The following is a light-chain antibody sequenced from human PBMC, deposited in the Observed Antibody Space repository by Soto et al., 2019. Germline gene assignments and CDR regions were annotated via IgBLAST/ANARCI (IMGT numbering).Light chain of an antibody. CDR1: QDIKTW. J-gene: IGKJ4*01. CDR3: QQYNSYPLT. V-gene: IGKV1D-16*01. CDR2: AAS. Sequence: DVQMTQSPSSLSASVGDRVTITCRASQDIKTWLAWYQQKPEQAPKSLIYAASGLHSGVPSRFSGSGSGTDFTLTISSLQPEDSAIYYFQQYNSYPLTFGGGTKVEIK.